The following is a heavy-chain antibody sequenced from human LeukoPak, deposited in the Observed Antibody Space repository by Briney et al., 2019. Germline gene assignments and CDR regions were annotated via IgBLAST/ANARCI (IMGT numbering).Heavy chain of an antibody. CDR2: IKQDGSEK. J-gene: IGHJ6*03. CDR3: VRVLLWFGEPYYMDV. CDR1: GFTLSSYW. Sequence: GGSLRLSCAASGFTLSSYWMSWVRQAPGKGLEWVANIKQDGSEKYYVDSVKGRFTISRDNAKNSLYLQMNSLRAEDTAVYYCVRVLLWFGEPYYMDVWGKGTTVTVS. V-gene: IGHV3-7*04. D-gene: IGHD3-10*01.